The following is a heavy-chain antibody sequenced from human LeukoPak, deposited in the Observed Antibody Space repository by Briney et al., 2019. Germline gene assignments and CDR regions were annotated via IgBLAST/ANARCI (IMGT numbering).Heavy chain of an antibody. D-gene: IGHD6-19*01. CDR1: GFIFRNYA. CDR3: ARESVAGNAFDI. CDR2: ISGSGGSP. Sequence: PGGSLRLSCAASGFIFRNYAMSWVRQAPGKGLEWVSGISGSGGSPYYADSVKGRFTISRDNSKNTLYLQMNSLRAEDTAVYYCARESVAGNAFDIWGQGTMVTVSS. V-gene: IGHV3-23*01. J-gene: IGHJ3*02.